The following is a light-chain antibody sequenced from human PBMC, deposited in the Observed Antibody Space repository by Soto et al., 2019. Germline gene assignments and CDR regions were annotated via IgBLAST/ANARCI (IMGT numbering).Light chain of an antibody. CDR1: QSISSW. J-gene: IGKJ4*01. CDR3: EQYNSYLLT. CDR2: KAS. Sequence: DIQMTQSPSTLSASVGDRVTITCRASQSISSWLAWYQQKPGKAPKLLIYKASSLESGVPSRFSGTGSGTEFTLTISSLQPDDFATYYCEQYNSYLLTFGGGTKVEIK. V-gene: IGKV1-5*03.